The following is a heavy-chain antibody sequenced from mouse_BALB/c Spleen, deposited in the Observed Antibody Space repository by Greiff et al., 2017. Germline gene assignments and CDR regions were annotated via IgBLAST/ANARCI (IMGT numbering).Heavy chain of an antibody. CDR3: ARGYGSYYFDY. CDR2: ISYSGST. V-gene: IGHV3-2*02. J-gene: IGHJ2*01. D-gene: IGHD1-1*02. Sequence: VQLKQSGPGLVKPSQSLSLTCTVTGYSITSDYAWNWIRQFPGNKLEWMGYISYSGSTSYNPSLKSRISITRDTSKNQFFLQLNSVTTEDTATYYCARGYGSYYFDYWGQGTTLTVSS. CDR1: GYSITSDYA.